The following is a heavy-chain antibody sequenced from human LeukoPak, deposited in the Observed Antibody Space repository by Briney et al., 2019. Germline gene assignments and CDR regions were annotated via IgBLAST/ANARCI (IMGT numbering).Heavy chain of an antibody. Sequence: ASVTVSCKASGYTFTSYDISWVRQAPGQGLEWMGWISVYSGYTNYAQKVQGRVTMTTDTSTSTAYMELRSLRSDDTAVYYCAREGNDYDFWSGDREGRYYFDYWGQGTLVTVSS. D-gene: IGHD3-3*01. V-gene: IGHV1-18*01. CDR2: ISVYSGYT. CDR3: AREGNDYDFWSGDREGRYYFDY. CDR1: GYTFTSYD. J-gene: IGHJ4*02.